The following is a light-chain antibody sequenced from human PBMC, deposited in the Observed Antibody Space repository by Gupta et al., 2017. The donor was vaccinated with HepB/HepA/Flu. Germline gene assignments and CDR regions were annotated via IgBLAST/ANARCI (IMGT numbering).Light chain of an antibody. CDR2: GAS. J-gene: IGKJ2*01. V-gene: IGKV3-20*01. CDR1: QSVSSTY. CDR3: QQYGSSPYT. Sequence: MVLTQPPGRLSLSPGERATLSCRASQSVSSTYLAWNQQKPGQTPRLLIYGASSRATGIPDRFSGSGSGTDFTLTISRLEPEDFAVYYCQQYGSSPYTFGQGTKLEIK.